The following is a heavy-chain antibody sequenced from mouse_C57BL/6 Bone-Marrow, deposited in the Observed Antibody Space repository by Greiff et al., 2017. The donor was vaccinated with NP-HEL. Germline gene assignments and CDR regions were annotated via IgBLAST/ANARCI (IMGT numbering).Heavy chain of an antibody. V-gene: IGHV2-2*01. Sequence: QVTLKESGPGLVQPSQRLSITCTVSGFSLTSYGVHWVRQSPGKGLEWLGVIWSGGSTDYNAAFISRLSISKDNSKSQVFFKMNSLQADDTAIYYCVCVGALRDYWGQGTTLTVSS. CDR3: VCVGALRDY. J-gene: IGHJ2*01. CDR1: GFSLTSYG. D-gene: IGHD3-1*01. CDR2: IWSGGST.